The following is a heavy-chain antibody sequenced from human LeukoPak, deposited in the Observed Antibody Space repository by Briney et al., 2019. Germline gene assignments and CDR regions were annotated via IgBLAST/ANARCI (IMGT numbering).Heavy chain of an antibody. D-gene: IGHD6-13*01. V-gene: IGHV3-23*01. CDR3: AKLRSWSGAFDY. Sequence: PGRSLRLSCAASGFTFSTYAMSWVRQAPGKGLEWVSCISNNSGSTYYADSVKGRFTISRDNSRNTLYLQMNSLGAEDTAIYYCAKLRSWSGAFDYWGQGTVVTVSS. CDR2: ISNNSGST. J-gene: IGHJ4*02. CDR1: GFTFSTYA.